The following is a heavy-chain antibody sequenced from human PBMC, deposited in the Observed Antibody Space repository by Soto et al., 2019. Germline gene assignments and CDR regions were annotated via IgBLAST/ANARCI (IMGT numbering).Heavy chain of an antibody. V-gene: IGHV3-9*01. D-gene: IGHD6-13*01. Sequence: EVQLVESGGGLVQPGRSLRLSCAASGFTFDHYAMHWVRQVPGKGLEWVSGISWNSGGIDYADSVKGRFTISRDSAKNSLYLQMNSLRPEDTALYYCAKGISEAAAGSAFDYWGQGTLVTVSS. CDR2: ISWNSGGI. J-gene: IGHJ4*02. CDR1: GFTFDHYA. CDR3: AKGISEAAAGSAFDY.